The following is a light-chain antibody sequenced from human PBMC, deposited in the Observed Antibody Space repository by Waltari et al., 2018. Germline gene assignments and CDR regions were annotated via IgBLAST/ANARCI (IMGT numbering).Light chain of an antibody. CDR1: QSLLHSDGKTY. V-gene: IGKV2D-29*02. Sequence: DIVMTQTPLSLSVTPGQPASISRKASQSLLHSDGKTYLYWYLQRPGQSPQLLIYEASNRFSGVPDKFSGSGSGKDFTLKISRVEADDVVVYYCMQSVHLPSFTFGPGNKVDIK. J-gene: IGKJ3*01. CDR2: EAS. CDR3: MQSVHLPSFT.